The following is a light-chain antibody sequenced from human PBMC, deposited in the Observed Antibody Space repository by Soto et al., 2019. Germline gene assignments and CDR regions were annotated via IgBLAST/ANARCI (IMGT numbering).Light chain of an antibody. CDR2: GAS. V-gene: IGKV3-15*01. CDR3: QQYNNWYT. Sequence: ETVMTQSTATLSVSPGERATLSCRASQNVDTKLAWYQHKPGQAPRLLIYGASTRATGIPARFSGSGSGTEFTLTISSLQSEDFAVYFCQQYNNWYTYGQGTKLEIK. J-gene: IGKJ2*01. CDR1: QNVDTK.